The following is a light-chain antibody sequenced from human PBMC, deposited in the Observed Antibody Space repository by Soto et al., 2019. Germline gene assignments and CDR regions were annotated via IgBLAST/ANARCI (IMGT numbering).Light chain of an antibody. V-gene: IGKV3-20*01. J-gene: IGKJ1*01. CDR2: DSS. CDR3: HQYGSSPRT. Sequence: EIVMTQSPATLSASPGERATLSCRASQSVRSNLAWYQQKPGQAPRLLIYDSSSRATGIPDRFSGSGSGTDFTLTISRLEPEDFAVYYCHQYGSSPRTFGPGTKVDIK. CDR1: QSVRSN.